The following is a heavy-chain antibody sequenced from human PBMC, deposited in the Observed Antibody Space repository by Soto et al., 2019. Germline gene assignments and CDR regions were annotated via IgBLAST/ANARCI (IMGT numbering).Heavy chain of an antibody. V-gene: IGHV3-74*01. D-gene: IGHD2-8*01. CDR3: AKREGNTDGVFH. CDR1: GFSFSNYW. Sequence: EVQLVESGGGLVQPGGSLRLSCAASGFSFSNYWIHWVRQAPGKGLVWVSRIKTDGSSTDYAASVKGRFTISRDNAKNTLDLQMNSLTAEDTAVYYWAKREGNTDGVFHWGQGTLVTVSS. CDR2: IKTDGSST. J-gene: IGHJ4*02.